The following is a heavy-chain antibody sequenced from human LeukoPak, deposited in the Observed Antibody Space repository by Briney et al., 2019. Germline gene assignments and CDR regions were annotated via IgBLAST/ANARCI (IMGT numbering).Heavy chain of an antibody. CDR3: ARGYSSSWYNWLDP. CDR2: INNDGSTT. CDR1: GFTFNSYW. D-gene: IGHD6-13*01. Sequence: GGSLRLSCAASGFTFNSYWMHWVRQAPGKGLVWVSQINNDGSTTRYADSVKGRFTISRDNAENTLYLQMNSLRAEDAAVYYCARGYSSSWYNWLDPWGQGTLVTVSS. V-gene: IGHV3-74*01. J-gene: IGHJ5*02.